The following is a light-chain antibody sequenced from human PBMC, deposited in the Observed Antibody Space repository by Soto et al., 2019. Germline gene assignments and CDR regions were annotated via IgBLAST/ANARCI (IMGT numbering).Light chain of an antibody. CDR1: QRVNSQ. CDR3: QQYEHLKT. CDR2: GAS. V-gene: IGKV3-15*01. Sequence: EIVMTQSLATLSVSLGERATLSCRASQRVNSQLAWYQQKPGQAPRLLIYGASTRATGIPARFSGSGSGTEFILTISSLQSEDFAVYYCQQYEHLKTFGQGTKVELQ. J-gene: IGKJ1*01.